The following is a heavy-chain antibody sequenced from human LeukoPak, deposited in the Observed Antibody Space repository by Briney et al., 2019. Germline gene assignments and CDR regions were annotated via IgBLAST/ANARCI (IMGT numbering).Heavy chain of an antibody. Sequence: SETLSLTCTVSGGSISSGVYYWSSIRQHPGKGLEWIGYIYYSGSTYYNPSLKSRVTISVDTSKNQFSLKLSSVTAADTAVYYCARAGYSYGLFDYWGQGTLVTVSS. CDR3: ARAGYSYGLFDY. D-gene: IGHD5-18*01. J-gene: IGHJ4*02. V-gene: IGHV4-31*03. CDR1: GGSISSGVYY. CDR2: IYYSGST.